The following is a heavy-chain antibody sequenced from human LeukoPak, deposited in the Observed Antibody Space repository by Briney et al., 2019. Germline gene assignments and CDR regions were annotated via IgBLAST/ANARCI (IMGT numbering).Heavy chain of an antibody. D-gene: IGHD1-7*01. V-gene: IGHV1-69*04. CDR3: ARGTWNYDYYFDY. J-gene: IGHJ4*02. Sequence: SVKVSCKASGGTFSSYAISWVRQAPGQGLEWMGRIIPILGIANYAQQFQGRVTITADKSTSTAYMELSSLRSEDTAVYYCARGTWNYDYYFDYWGQGTLVTVSS. CDR1: GGTFSSYA. CDR2: IIPILGIA.